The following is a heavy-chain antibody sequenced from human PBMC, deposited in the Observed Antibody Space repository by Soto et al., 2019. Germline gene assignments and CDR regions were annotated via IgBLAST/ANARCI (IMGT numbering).Heavy chain of an antibody. D-gene: IGHD3-16*01. CDR3: AKDISFATSAYNY. V-gene: IGHV3-23*01. CDR1: GFTFSTYG. CDR2: LSGDGTTT. Sequence: EVQLLESGGGLVQPGGSLRLSCTASGFTFSTYGMSWVRQAPGKGLEWVSSLSGDGTTTYYIDSVKGRFTISRDNSRNTLSLQMNSLRTEDTAIYYCAKDISFATSAYNYWGQGIVVAVSS. J-gene: IGHJ4*02.